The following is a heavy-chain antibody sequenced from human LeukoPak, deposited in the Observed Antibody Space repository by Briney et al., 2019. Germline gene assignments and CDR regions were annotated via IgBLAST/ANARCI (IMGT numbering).Heavy chain of an antibody. J-gene: IGHJ4*02. V-gene: IGHV3-48*01. CDR1: GFTFNSYS. CDR3: ARDGSYHYFDY. CDR2: ISSSSSTI. D-gene: IGHD1-26*01. Sequence: GGSLRLSCAASGFTFNSYSMNWVRQAPGKGLEWVSYISSSSSTIYYADSVKGRFTISRDSAKNSLYLQMNSLRAEDTAVYYCARDGSYHYFDYWGQGTLVTVSS.